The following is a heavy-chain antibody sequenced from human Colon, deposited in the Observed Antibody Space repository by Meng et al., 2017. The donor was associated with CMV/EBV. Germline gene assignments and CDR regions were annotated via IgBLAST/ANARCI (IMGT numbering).Heavy chain of an antibody. CDR2: ISSSSTYI. CDR3: AREEPAVTADSGSYGIDY. Sequence: LKISCAASGFTFSGYTMNWVRQAPGKGLEWVSSISSSSTYIYYADSVKGRFTISRDNAKNSLHLQMNSLRAEDTAVYYCAREEPAVTADSGSYGIDYWGQGTLVTVSS. V-gene: IGHV3-21*01. J-gene: IGHJ4*02. CDR1: GFTFSGYT. D-gene: IGHD1-26*01.